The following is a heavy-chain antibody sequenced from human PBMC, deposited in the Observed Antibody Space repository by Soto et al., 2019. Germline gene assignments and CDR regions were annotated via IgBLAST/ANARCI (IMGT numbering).Heavy chain of an antibody. J-gene: IGHJ6*02. Sequence: QVQLVQSGAEVKKPGSSVKVSCKASGGTFSSYTISWVRQAPGQGLEWMGRIIPILGIANYAQKVQGRVTITADKSTSTAYMELSSLRSEDTAVYYCARRSYPSGHGDYYYGMDVWGQGTTVTVSS. V-gene: IGHV1-69*02. CDR1: GGTFSSYT. CDR3: ARRSYPSGHGDYYYGMDV. CDR2: IIPILGIA. D-gene: IGHD5-12*01.